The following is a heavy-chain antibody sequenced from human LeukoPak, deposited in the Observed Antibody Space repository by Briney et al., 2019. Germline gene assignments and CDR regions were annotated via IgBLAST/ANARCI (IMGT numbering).Heavy chain of an antibody. CDR3: ARYISRDYGVGAFDI. CDR2: IYYSGST. CDR1: GGSISSYY. D-gene: IGHD4-17*01. Sequence: SETLSLTCTVSGGSISSYYRSWIRQPPGKGLEWIGYIYYSGSTNYNPSLKSRVTISVDTSKNQFSLKLSSVTAADTAVYYCARYISRDYGVGAFDIWGQGTMVTVSS. J-gene: IGHJ3*02. V-gene: IGHV4-59*01.